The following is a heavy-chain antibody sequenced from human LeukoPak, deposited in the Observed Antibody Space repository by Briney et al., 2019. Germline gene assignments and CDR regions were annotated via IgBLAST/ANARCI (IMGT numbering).Heavy chain of an antibody. D-gene: IGHD2-15*01. CDR2: INPSGGST. Sequence: GASVKVSCKASGYTFTSYYMHWVRQAPGQELEWMGIINPSGGSTSYAQKFQGRVTMTRDTSTSTVYMELSSLRSEDTAVYYCATGDCSGGSCSLWFDPWGQGTLVTVSS. J-gene: IGHJ5*02. CDR3: ATGDCSGGSCSLWFDP. V-gene: IGHV1-46*01. CDR1: GYTFTSYY.